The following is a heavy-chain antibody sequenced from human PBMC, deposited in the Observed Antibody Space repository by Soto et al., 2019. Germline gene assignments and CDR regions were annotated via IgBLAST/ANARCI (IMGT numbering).Heavy chain of an antibody. CDR2: FYRGTT. Sequence: SETRSLTCSVSGGSVSSNDHYWTWIRQAPGKDLEWIGYFYRGTTSYNPSLKSRVSISRDKSSHQFSLKLTSVTAADTAVYFCARGGIYDFWRGPFDWGQGTRVNVLL. CDR1: GGSVSSNDHY. V-gene: IGHV4-30-4*01. D-gene: IGHD3-3*01. CDR3: ARGGIYDFWRGPFD. J-gene: IGHJ4*02.